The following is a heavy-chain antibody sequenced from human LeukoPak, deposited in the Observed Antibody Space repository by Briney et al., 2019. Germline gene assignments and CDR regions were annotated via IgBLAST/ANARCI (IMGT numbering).Heavy chain of an antibody. CDR3: AKIATTGGYFDY. CDR2: IDPSDSYT. V-gene: IGHV5-10-1*01. D-gene: IGHD6-13*01. Sequence: GESLRISCKGSGYSFTRYWISWVRQMPGKGLESMGRIDPSDSYTNYRPSFQGHVTISADKSISTAYLQWSSLKASDTAMYYCAKIATTGGYFDYWGQGTLVTVSS. CDR1: GYSFTRYW. J-gene: IGHJ4*02.